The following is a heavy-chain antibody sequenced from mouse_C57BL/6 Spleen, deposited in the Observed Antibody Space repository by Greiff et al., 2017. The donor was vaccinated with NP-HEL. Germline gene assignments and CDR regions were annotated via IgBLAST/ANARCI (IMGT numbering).Heavy chain of an antibody. J-gene: IGHJ4*01. V-gene: IGHV14-3*01. D-gene: IGHD1-1*01. CDR2: IDPANGNT. CDR3: VDGSSSYYYAMDY. CDR1: GFNIKNTY. Sequence: EVQLQQSVAELVRPGASVKLSCTASGFNIKNTYMHWVKQRPEQGLEWIGRIDPANGNTKYAPKFQGKATITADTSSNTAYLQLSSLTSEDTDIYYCVDGSSSYYYAMDYWGQGTSVTVSS.